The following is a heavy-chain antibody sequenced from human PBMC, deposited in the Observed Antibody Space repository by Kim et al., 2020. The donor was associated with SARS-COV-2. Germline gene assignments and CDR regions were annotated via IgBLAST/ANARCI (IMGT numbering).Heavy chain of an antibody. CDR2: INHSGST. CDR1: GGSFSGYY. J-gene: IGHJ4*02. V-gene: IGHV4-34*01. CDR3: ARGLVDYGGNPTYYFDY. Sequence: SETLSLTCAVYGGSFSGYYWSWIRQPPGKGLEWIGEINHSGSTNYNPSLKSRVTISVDTSKNQFSLKLSSVTAADTAVYYCARGLVDYGGNPTYYFDYWGQGTLVTVSS. D-gene: IGHD4-17*01.